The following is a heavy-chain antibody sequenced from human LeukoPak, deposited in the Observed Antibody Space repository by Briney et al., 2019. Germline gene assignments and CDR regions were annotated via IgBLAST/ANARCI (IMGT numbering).Heavy chain of an antibody. V-gene: IGHV3-23*01. CDR1: GFTFSSYA. CDR2: ISGSGGST. Sequence: GGSLRLSCAASGFTFSSYAMSWVRQAPGKGLEWVSAISGSGGSTYYADSVKSRFTISRDNSKNTLYLQMNSLRAEDTAVYYCAKHSIYDSSGYYGEWGQGTLVTVSS. CDR3: AKHSIYDSSGYYGE. J-gene: IGHJ4*02. D-gene: IGHD3-22*01.